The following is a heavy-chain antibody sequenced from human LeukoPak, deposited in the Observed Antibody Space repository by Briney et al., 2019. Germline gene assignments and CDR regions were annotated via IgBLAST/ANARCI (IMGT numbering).Heavy chain of an antibody. V-gene: IGHV1-2*02. Sequence: GASVKVSCKASGYTFTGYYMHWVRQAPGQGLEWMGWINPNSGGTNYAQKFQGRVTMTRDTSISTAYMELSRLRSDDTAVYYRARDNELRYFDWSPRYYYYYYMDVWGKGTTVTVSS. D-gene: IGHD3-9*01. CDR1: GYTFTGYY. CDR3: ARDNELRYFDWSPRYYYYYYMDV. J-gene: IGHJ6*03. CDR2: INPNSGGT.